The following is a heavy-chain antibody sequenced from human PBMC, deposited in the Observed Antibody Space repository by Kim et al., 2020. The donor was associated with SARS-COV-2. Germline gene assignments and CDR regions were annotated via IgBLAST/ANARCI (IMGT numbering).Heavy chain of an antibody. Sequence: GGSLRLSCAASGFTFSDHYMSWIRQAPGKGLEWVSYISNDGRTTNYADSVKGRFTFSRDNAKNSLYLQMNSLSAEDTAVYYCARGHYGMDVWGQGTTVTVSS. CDR1: GFTFSDHY. J-gene: IGHJ6*02. D-gene: IGHD3-10*01. CDR2: ISNDGRTT. CDR3: ARGHYGMDV. V-gene: IGHV3-11*01.